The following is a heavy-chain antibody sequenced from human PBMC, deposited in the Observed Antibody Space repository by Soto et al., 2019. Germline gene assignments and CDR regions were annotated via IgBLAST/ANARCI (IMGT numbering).Heavy chain of an antibody. D-gene: IGHD3-10*01. Sequence: SETLSLSCTVSGVSVSSGSYYWNWIRQPPGKGLEWIGYIYYSGSTNYNPSLKSRVTISVDTSKNQFSLKLTSVTAADTAVYYCATDPYGGSGGTPSGTFDYWGQGTLVTVSS. V-gene: IGHV4-61*01. J-gene: IGHJ4*02. CDR1: GVSVSSGSYY. CDR2: IYYSGST. CDR3: ATDPYGGSGGTPSGTFDY.